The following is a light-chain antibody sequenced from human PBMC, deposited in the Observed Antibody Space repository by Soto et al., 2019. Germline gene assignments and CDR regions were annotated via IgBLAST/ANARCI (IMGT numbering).Light chain of an antibody. CDR2: GVS. CDR1: QSVSGSD. CDR3: HQYGTSPPT. Sequence: EVVFTQSPGTLSFSRGERATPSCRASQSVSGSDLAWYQQKPGQAPRLLISGVSNRATGTPDRFSGSGSGTDFTLTISSLEPEDFAVFYCHQYGTSPPTLGPGTKVDIK. V-gene: IGKV3-20*01. J-gene: IGKJ1*01.